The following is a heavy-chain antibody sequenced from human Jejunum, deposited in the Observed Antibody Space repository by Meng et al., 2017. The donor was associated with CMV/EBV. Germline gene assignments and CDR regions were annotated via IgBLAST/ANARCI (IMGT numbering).Heavy chain of an antibody. CDR3: ARVSNTCVECWFDP. Sequence: GQVGQCGAEVMKPGASVKVSCRAPGYTFSTYGISWVRQAPGQGLEWMGWISVDNGNTNYAQKFQGRVTMTTHTSTSTAYMELTGLTSDDTAVYYCARVSNTCVECWFDPWGQGTLVTVSS. V-gene: IGHV1-18*01. J-gene: IGHJ5*02. CDR1: GYTFSTYG. D-gene: IGHD3-3*01. CDR2: ISVDNGNT.